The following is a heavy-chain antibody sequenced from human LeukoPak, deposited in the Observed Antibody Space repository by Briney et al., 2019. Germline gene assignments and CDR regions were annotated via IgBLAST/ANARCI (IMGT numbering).Heavy chain of an antibody. CDR3: ARSGSSWSYYYYMDV. V-gene: IGHV3-48*04. CDR1: GFTFSRYS. Sequence: PGGSLRLSCAASGFTFSRYSMNWVRQAPGKGLEWVSYISSSSSTIYYADSVKGRFTISRDNAKNSLYLQMNSLRAEDTAVYYCARSGSSWSYYYYMDVWGKGTTVTVSS. J-gene: IGHJ6*03. D-gene: IGHD6-13*01. CDR2: ISSSSSTI.